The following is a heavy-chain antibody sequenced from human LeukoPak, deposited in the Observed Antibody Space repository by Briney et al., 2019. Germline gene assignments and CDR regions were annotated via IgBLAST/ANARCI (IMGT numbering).Heavy chain of an antibody. V-gene: IGHV1-2*02. Sequence: ASMKVSCKASGYTFTGCYMHWVRQAPGQGLEWMGWINPNSGGTTYAQSFQGRVTLTRDTSISTAYMELSSLGSDDTAVYYCARGNLRELRGFDYWGQGTLVTVSS. CDR2: INPNSGGT. D-gene: IGHD1-7*01. CDR3: ARGNLRELRGFDY. J-gene: IGHJ4*02. CDR1: GYTFTGCY.